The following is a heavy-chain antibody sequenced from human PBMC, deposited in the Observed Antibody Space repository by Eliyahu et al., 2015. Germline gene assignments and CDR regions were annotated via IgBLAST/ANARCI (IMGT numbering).Heavy chain of an antibody. CDR2: IFSNDEK. D-gene: IGHD3-22*01. CDR3: ARTREVNTMIGVNWYFDL. Sequence: QVTLKESGPVLVKPTETLTLTCTVSGFSLSNARMGVSWIRQPPGKALEWLAHIFSNDEKSYSTSLKSRLTISKDTSKSQVVLTMTNMDPVDTATYYCARTREVNTMIGVNWYFDLWGRGTLVTVSS. CDR1: GFSLSNARMG. V-gene: IGHV2-26*01. J-gene: IGHJ2*01.